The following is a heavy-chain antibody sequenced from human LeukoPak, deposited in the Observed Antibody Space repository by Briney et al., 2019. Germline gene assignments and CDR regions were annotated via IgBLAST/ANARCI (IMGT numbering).Heavy chain of an antibody. CDR3: ARSLYSSGWAYYFDY. CDR2: IYSGGST. V-gene: IGHV3-66*01. J-gene: IGHJ4*02. CDR1: GFTFSSYS. Sequence: PGGSLRLSCAASGFTFSSYSMNWVRQAPGKGLEWVSVIYSGGSTYYADSVKGRFTISRDNSKNTLYLQMNSLRAEDTAVYYCARSLYSSGWAYYFDYWGQGTLVTVSS. D-gene: IGHD6-19*01.